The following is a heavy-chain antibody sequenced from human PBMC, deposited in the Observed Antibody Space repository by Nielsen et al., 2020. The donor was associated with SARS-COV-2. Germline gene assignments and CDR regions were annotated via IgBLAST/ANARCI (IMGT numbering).Heavy chain of an antibody. J-gene: IGHJ4*02. CDR2: ISYDGSNK. CDR3: AKDPLTYDFWSGYFDY. D-gene: IGHD3-3*01. CDR1: GFTFSSYG. Sequence: GGSLRLSCVASGFTFSSYGMHWVRQAPGKGLEWVAVISYDGSNKYYADSVKGRFTISRDNSKNTLYLQMNSLRAEDTAVYYCAKDPLTYDFWSGYFDYWGQGTLVTVSS. V-gene: IGHV3-30*18.